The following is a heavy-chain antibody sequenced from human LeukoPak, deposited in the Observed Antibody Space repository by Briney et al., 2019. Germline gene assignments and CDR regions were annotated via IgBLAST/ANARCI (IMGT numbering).Heavy chain of an antibody. J-gene: IGHJ5*02. V-gene: IGHV1-2*02. CDR1: GYTFTGYY. CDR2: INPNSGGT. D-gene: IGHD3-22*01. CDR3: ARVGVVATRWFDP. Sequence: RASVKVSCKASGYTFTGYYMHWVRQAPGQGLEWMGWINPNSGGTNYAQKFQGRVTMTRDTSISTAYMELSRLRSDDTAVYYCARVGVVATRWFDPWGQGTLVTVSS.